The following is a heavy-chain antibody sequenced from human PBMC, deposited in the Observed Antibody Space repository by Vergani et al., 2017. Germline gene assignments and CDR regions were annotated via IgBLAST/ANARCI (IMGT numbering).Heavy chain of an antibody. CDR3: ARGQPAMTMVRRFHFMGSDWFDP. D-gene: IGHD3-10*01. V-gene: IGHV4-59*08. CDR2: IYSTGST. CDR1: GGSFNTYY. J-gene: IGHJ5*02. Sequence: QVQLEESGPGLVKPSETLSLTCTVSGGSFNTYYWSWIRQSPGKGLEWIGYIYSTGSTNYNPSLNSRGTMSVDTSKNQFSLKLSSVTAADTAVYYCARGQPAMTMVRRFHFMGSDWFDPWGQGTLVTVSS.